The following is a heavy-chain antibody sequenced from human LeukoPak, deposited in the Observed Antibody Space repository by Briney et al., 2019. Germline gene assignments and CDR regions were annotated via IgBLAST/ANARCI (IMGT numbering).Heavy chain of an antibody. CDR2: ISSSSSYI. J-gene: IGHJ3*02. CDR3: ARVGQWEPRI. CDR1: GFTFSSYS. Sequence: KTGGSLRLSCAASGFTFSSYSMNWVRQAPGKGLEWVSSISSSSSYIYYADSVKGRFTISRDNAKNSLYLQMNSLRAEDTAVYYCARVGQWEPRIWGQGTMVTVSS. D-gene: IGHD1-26*01. V-gene: IGHV3-21*01.